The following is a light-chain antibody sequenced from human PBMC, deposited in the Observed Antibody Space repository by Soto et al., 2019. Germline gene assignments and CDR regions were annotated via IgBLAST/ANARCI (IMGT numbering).Light chain of an antibody. V-gene: IGKV3-11*01. Sequence: EIVLTQSPGTVSLSPVQRATLSCRASQSVSSNLAWYQQKPGQAPRLLISGASIRATGIPDRFSGSGSGTDFTLTISSLEPEDFAVYYSQQRRTFGQGTRLEI. CDR3: QQRRT. J-gene: IGKJ5*01. CDR1: QSVSSN. CDR2: GAS.